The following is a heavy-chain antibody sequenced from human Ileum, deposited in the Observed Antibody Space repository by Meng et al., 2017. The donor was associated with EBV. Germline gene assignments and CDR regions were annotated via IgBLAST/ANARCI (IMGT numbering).Heavy chain of an antibody. CDR3: ARVEVGITSGDY. D-gene: IGHD1-26*01. CDR1: GYTFTNYG. J-gene: IGHJ4*02. V-gene: IGHV1-18*01. CDR2: ISAYNGNN. Sequence: AQLVQSGSEVKKPGASGNVSFKASGYTFTNYGITWVRQAPGQGLEWMGWISAYNGNNQHAQTLQGRVTMTTDTSTSTAYMELGSLRSGDTAVYYCARVEVGITSGDYWGQGTLVTVSS.